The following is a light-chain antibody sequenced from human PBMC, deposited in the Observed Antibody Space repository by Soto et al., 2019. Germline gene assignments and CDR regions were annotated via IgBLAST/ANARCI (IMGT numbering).Light chain of an antibody. V-gene: IGLV2-14*03. Sequence: QSALTQPASVSGSPGQTITISCTGTSNDIGAYNYVFWYQHHPGKAPQLIIYDVSNRPSGVSDRFSGSKSGDTASLTISGLQAGDEADYYCSSYTSSASRGVFGGGTKLTVL. CDR1: SNDIGAYNY. J-gene: IGLJ3*02. CDR3: SSYTSSASRGV. CDR2: DVS.